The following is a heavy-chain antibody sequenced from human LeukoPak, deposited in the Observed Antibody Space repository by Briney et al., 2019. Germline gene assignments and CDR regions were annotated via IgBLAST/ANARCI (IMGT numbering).Heavy chain of an antibody. D-gene: IGHD2-8*01. CDR1: GGSISSYY. Sequence: SETLSLTCTVSGGSISSYYWSWIRQPPGKGLEWIGYIYYSGSTNYNPSLKSRVTISVDTSKNQFSLKLSAVTAADTAVYYCARARLYGSYYYYYGMDVWGQGTTVTVSS. J-gene: IGHJ6*02. CDR3: ARARLYGSYYYYYGMDV. CDR2: IYYSGST. V-gene: IGHV4-59*01.